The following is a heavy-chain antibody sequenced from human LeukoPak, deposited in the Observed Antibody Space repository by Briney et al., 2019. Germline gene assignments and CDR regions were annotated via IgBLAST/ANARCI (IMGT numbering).Heavy chain of an antibody. V-gene: IGHV1-69*13. D-gene: IGHD6-13*01. CDR1: GGTFSSYA. CDR2: IIPIFGTA. Sequence: SVKVSCKASGGTFSSYAISWVRQAPGQGLEWMGGIIPIFGTANYAQKFQGRVTITADGSTSTAYMELSSLRSEDTAVYYCARGGKSSSWYTWFDPWGQGTLVTVSS. J-gene: IGHJ5*02. CDR3: ARGGKSSSWYTWFDP.